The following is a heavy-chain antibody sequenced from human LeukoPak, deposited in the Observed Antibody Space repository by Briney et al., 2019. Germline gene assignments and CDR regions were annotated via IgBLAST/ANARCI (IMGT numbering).Heavy chain of an antibody. Sequence: GEYAKISCKGSGYSFTTYWIGWVRQMPGKGLEWMGIIYPGDSATRYSPSFQGQVTLSADKSISTAYQQWSSLKASDTAMYYCARPGIVGAIGAFDIWGQPTM. CDR1: GYSFTTYW. V-gene: IGHV5-51*01. CDR3: ARPGIVGAIGAFDI. CDR2: IYPGDSAT. J-gene: IGHJ3*02. D-gene: IGHD1-26*01.